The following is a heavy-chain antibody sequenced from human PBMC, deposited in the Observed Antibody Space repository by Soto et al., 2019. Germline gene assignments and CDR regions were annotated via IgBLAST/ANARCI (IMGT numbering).Heavy chain of an antibody. V-gene: IGHV3-48*03. CDR1: GFTFSSYE. Sequence: GGSLRLSCEASGFTFSSYEMSWVRQAPGKGLEWVSKISGSGSTIYYADSVKGRFTISRDNAKNSLYLQMNSLRVEDTAVYYCARVHLYSSSSNWGQGTLVTVSS. CDR3: ARVHLYSSSSN. J-gene: IGHJ4*02. D-gene: IGHD6-6*01. CDR2: ISGSGSTI.